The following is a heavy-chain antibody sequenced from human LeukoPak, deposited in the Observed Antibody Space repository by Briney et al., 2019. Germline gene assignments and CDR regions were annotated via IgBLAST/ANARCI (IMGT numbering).Heavy chain of an antibody. J-gene: IGHJ4*02. V-gene: IGHV4-34*01. CDR1: GGSFSGYY. CDR3: ARDATIAAPLMS. CDR2: INHSGST. Sequence: SETLSLTCAVYGGSFSGYYWSWIRQPPGKGLEWIGEINHSGSTNYNPSLMNRVAVSVDTSKNQFSLKLTSVTAADTAVYYCARDATIAAPLMSWGQGTLVIVSS. D-gene: IGHD6-13*01.